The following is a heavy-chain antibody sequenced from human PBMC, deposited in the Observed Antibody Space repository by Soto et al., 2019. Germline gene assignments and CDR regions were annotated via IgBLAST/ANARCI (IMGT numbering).Heavy chain of an antibody. D-gene: IGHD6-19*01. V-gene: IGHV2-5*02. Sequence: QITLKESGPTLVKPTQTLTLTCTFSGFSLSTSGVGVGWIRQPPGKALEWLALIYWDDDKRYTPSLKSRLTITKDTSKNQVVLTMTNVDPVDTATYYCAHRRVSGWLDAFDIWGQGTMVTVSS. J-gene: IGHJ3*02. CDR1: GFSLSTSGVG. CDR3: AHRRVSGWLDAFDI. CDR2: IYWDDDK.